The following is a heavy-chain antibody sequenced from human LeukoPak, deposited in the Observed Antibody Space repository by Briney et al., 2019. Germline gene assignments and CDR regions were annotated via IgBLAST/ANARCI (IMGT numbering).Heavy chain of an antibody. V-gene: IGHV3-30*18. J-gene: IGHJ4*02. CDR2: ISYDGSNK. Sequence: GGSLRLSCAASGFTFSSYGMHWVRQAPGKGLGWVAVISYDGSNKYYADSVKGRFTISRDNSKNTLYLQMNSLRAEDTAVYYCAKGSNYDILTGYGYFDYWGQGTLVTVSS. D-gene: IGHD3-9*01. CDR1: GFTFSSYG. CDR3: AKGSNYDILTGYGYFDY.